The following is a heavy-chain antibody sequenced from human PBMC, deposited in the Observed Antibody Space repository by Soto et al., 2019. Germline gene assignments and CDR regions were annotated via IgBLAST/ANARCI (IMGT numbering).Heavy chain of an antibody. CDR2: IYYSGST. CDR3: AKRYSGYDDAFDI. V-gene: IGHV4-59*08. J-gene: IGHJ3*02. D-gene: IGHD5-12*01. Sequence: SETLSLTCTVSGGSISSYYLSWIRQPPGKGLEWITYIYYSGSTNYNPSLKSRVTISVDTSKNQFSLKLSSVTAADTAVYYCAKRYSGYDDAFDIWGQGTTVTVSS. CDR1: GGSISSYY.